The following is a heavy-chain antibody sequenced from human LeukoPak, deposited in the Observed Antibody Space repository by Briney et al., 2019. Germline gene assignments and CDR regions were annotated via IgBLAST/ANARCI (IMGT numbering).Heavy chain of an antibody. D-gene: IGHD5-24*01. J-gene: IGHJ4*02. V-gene: IGHV4-59*08. CDR1: GASISSHY. CDR2: IYYSGST. Sequence: SETLSLTCTVSGASISSHYWTWIRQPPGKGLQWIGHIYYSGSTNYSPSLKSRVTISVDMSKNQFSLKLSSVTAADTAVYYCACRDGTEWGQGTLVTVSS. CDR3: ACRDGTE.